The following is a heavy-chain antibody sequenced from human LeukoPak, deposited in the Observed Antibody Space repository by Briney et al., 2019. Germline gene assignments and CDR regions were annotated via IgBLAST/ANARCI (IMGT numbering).Heavy chain of an antibody. CDR2: ISGSGGST. CDR3: AKDRYCTNSVCYRYDY. CDR1: GFIFSSYG. D-gene: IGHD2-8*01. V-gene: IGHV3-23*01. Sequence: QPGGSLRLSCAASGFIFSSYGMSWVRQAPGKGLEWVSGISGSGGSTYYADSVKGRFTISRDNSKNTLYLQMNSLRAEDTAEYYCAKDRYCTNSVCYRYDYWGQGTLVTVSS. J-gene: IGHJ4*02.